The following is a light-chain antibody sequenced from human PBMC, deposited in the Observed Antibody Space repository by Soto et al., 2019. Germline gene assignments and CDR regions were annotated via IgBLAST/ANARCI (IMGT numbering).Light chain of an antibody. CDR3: QQYHNWPIT. CDR2: DAS. J-gene: IGKJ5*01. CDR1: QSVSSN. V-gene: IGKV3-15*01. Sequence: ITPSPTPPSLFSREKTHLPFRASQSVSSNLAWHQQKPGQAPRILMYDASTRATGIPARFSGSGSGTEFTLTISSLQSEDFAVYYCQQYHNWPITFGQGTRLEIK.